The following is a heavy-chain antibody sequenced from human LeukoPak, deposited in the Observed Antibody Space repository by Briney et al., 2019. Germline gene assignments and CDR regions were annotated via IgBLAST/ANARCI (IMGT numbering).Heavy chain of an antibody. Sequence: GASVKVSCKASGYTFTSYGISWVRQAPGQGLEWMGWISAYNGNTNYAQKLQGRVTMTTDTSTSTAYMELRSLRSDDTAVYYCARDSTWGSGSYESIDYWGQGTLVTVSS. CDR1: GYTFTSYG. CDR2: ISAYNGNT. V-gene: IGHV1-18*01. D-gene: IGHD3-10*01. CDR3: ARDSTWGSGSYESIDY. J-gene: IGHJ4*02.